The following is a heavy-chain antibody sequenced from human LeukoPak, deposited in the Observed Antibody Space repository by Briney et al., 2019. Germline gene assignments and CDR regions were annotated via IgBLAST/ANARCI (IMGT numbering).Heavy chain of an antibody. CDR3: ARERLYGASALDY. Sequence: GGSLRLSCAASGFTFSSYWMSWVRQALGKGLERVANIKDDGTEKHYVDSLRGRFTISRDNSKDSLYLQINSLRAEDTAVYYCARERLYGASALDYWGQGTVVTVSS. CDR2: IKDDGTEK. V-gene: IGHV3-7*01. J-gene: IGHJ4*02. D-gene: IGHD4-17*01. CDR1: GFTFSSYW.